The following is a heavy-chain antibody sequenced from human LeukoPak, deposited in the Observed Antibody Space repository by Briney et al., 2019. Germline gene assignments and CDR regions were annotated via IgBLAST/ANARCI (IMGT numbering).Heavy chain of an antibody. CDR3: ARERVGYTIDRGFDL. Sequence: SETLSLTCGVSGYSISSGYYWGWIRQPPGKGLEWIGIIYHSGSTYYNPSLKSRVTISVDTSKNQFSLKLSSVTAADTAVYYCARERVGYTIDRGFDLWGQGILVTVSS. J-gene: IGHJ4*02. CDR2: IYHSGST. CDR1: GYSISSGYY. D-gene: IGHD5-18*01. V-gene: IGHV4-38-2*02.